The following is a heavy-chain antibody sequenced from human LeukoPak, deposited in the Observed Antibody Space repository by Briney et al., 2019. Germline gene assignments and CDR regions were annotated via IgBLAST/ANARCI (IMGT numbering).Heavy chain of an antibody. Sequence: GGSLRLSCAASGFTFNSYWLSWVRQAPGKGLEWVANIKQDGSEKYYVDSVKGRFTISRDNAKNSLFLQMNSLRAEDTAVYYCASDNWYAFWSAPTWAYWGQGTLVTVSS. D-gene: IGHD3-3*01. CDR1: GFTFNSYW. V-gene: IGHV3-7*01. CDR2: IKQDGSEK. J-gene: IGHJ4*02. CDR3: ASDNWYAFWSAPTWAY.